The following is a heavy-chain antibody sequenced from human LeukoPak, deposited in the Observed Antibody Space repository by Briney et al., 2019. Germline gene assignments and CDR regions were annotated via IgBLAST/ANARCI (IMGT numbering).Heavy chain of an antibody. J-gene: IGHJ4*02. CDR1: GFTFSSYA. CDR2: ISGSGGST. CDR3: TTDDDYGDYRYYFDY. D-gene: IGHD4-17*01. V-gene: IGHV3-23*01. Sequence: GGSLRLSCAASGFTFSSYAMSWVRQAPGKGLEWVSAISGSGGSTYYADSVKGRFTISRDNSKNTLYLQMNSLKTEDTAVYYCTTDDDYGDYRYYFDYWGQGTLVTVSS.